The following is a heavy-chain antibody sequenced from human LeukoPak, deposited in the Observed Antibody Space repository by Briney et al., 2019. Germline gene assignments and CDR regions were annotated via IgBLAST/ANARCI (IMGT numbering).Heavy chain of an antibody. V-gene: IGHV3-48*03. CDR3: ARGGDYYESSGYRTTFDY. J-gene: IGHJ4*02. Sequence: PGGSLRLSCAASGFTFSSYEMNWVRQAPGKGLEWVSYISSSCSTIYYADSVKGRFTISRDNAKNSLYLQMNSLRAEDTAVYYCARGGDYYESSGYRTTFDYWGQGTLVTVSS. D-gene: IGHD3-22*01. CDR1: GFTFSSYE. CDR2: ISSSCSTI.